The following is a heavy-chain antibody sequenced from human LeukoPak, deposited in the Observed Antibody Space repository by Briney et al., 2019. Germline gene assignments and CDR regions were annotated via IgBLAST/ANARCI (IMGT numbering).Heavy chain of an antibody. CDR1: GFTFSSYS. Sequence: PGGSLRLSCAASGFTFSSYSMNWVRQAPGKGLEGVSSISSSSSYIYYADSVKGRFTISRDNAKNSLYLQMNSLRAEDTAVYYCAKDMGRFDGTPNYWGQGTLVTVSS. J-gene: IGHJ4*02. D-gene: IGHD1-1*01. V-gene: IGHV3-21*01. CDR3: AKDMGRFDGTPNY. CDR2: ISSSSSYI.